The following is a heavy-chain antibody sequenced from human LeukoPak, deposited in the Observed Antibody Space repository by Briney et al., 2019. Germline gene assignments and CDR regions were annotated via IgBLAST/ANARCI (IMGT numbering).Heavy chain of an antibody. Sequence: GGSLRLSCAASGFAFSSYGMHWVRQAPGKGLKWVAFIRYDGSNKYYADSVKGRFTISRDNSKNTLYLQMNSLRAEDTAVYYCAHLYVWGSYRYLFDYWGQGTLVTVSS. D-gene: IGHD3-16*02. J-gene: IGHJ4*02. CDR1: GFAFSSYG. CDR3: AHLYVWGSYRYLFDY. CDR2: IRYDGSNK. V-gene: IGHV3-30*02.